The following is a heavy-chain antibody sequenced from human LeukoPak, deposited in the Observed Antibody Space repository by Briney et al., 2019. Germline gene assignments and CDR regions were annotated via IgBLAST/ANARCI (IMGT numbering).Heavy chain of an antibody. J-gene: IGHJ4*02. Sequence: PSETLSLTCTVSGGSISTYYWSWIRQPPGKGLEWIGYVYYSGATNYNPSLKSRVTISLGTSKNQFSLRLNSVTAADTAVYYCARRVAVTGIYCFDHWGQGTPVTVSS. CDR1: GGSISTYY. V-gene: IGHV4-59*08. CDR2: VYYSGAT. D-gene: IGHD6-19*01. CDR3: ARRVAVTGIYCFDH.